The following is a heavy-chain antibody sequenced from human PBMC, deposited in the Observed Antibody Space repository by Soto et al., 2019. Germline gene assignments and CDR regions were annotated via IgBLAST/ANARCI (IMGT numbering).Heavy chain of an antibody. D-gene: IGHD3-22*01. J-gene: IGHJ4*02. Sequence: SETLSLTCAFYGWSFSGYYWSWIRQPPGKGLEWIGEINHSGSTNYNPSLKSRVTISVDTSKNQFSLKLSSVTAADTAVYYCARGDSSGYYFDYWGQGTLVTVSS. CDR3: ARGDSSGYYFDY. CDR1: GWSFSGYY. CDR2: INHSGST. V-gene: IGHV4-34*01.